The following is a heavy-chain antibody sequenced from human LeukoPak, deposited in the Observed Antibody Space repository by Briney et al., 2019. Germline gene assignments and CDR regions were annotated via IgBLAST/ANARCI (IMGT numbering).Heavy chain of an antibody. CDR1: GYSISSGFY. CDR3: ARAVGTSRNFFDY. D-gene: IGHD4-23*01. CDR2: IYHSGST. V-gene: IGHV4-38-2*02. J-gene: IGHJ4*02. Sequence: PSETLSLTCTVSGYSISSGFYWGWIRQPPGKGLECIGSIYHSGSTYYNPSLKSRVTISVDTSKNQFSLNLSSVTAADTAMYYCARAVGTSRNFFDYWGQGTLVTVSS.